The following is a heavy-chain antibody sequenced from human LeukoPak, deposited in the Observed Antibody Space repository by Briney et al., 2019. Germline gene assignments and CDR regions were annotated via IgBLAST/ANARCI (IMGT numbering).Heavy chain of an antibody. V-gene: IGHV3-30*04. CDR1: GFTFSSYA. D-gene: IGHD3-10*01. CDR2: ISYNGGDR. Sequence: GGSLRLSCAASGFTFSSYAMHWVRQAPGKGLEWVAFISYNGGDRYYADSVKGRFTISRDNAKNSLYLQMNSLRVEDTAVYYCARDDYGWGSHPYWGQGTLVTVSS. J-gene: IGHJ4*02. CDR3: ARDDYGWGSHPY.